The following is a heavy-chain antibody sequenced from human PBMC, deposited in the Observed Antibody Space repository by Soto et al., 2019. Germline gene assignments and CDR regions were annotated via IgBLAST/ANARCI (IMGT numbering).Heavy chain of an antibody. Sequence: VQLVQSGAEVVKPGSSVKVSCKASGDTFDTFAISWVRQAPGQGLEWMGGIIPIFRTRDYGQKFEGRVTITADESTSTAYMELSSLRSEHTAVYYSARDKDRQRLGGNYYYGLDVWGQGTTVTVSS. J-gene: IGHJ6*02. CDR3: ARDKDRQRLGGNYYYGLDV. CDR1: GDTFDTFA. D-gene: IGHD1-1*01. CDR2: IIPIFRTR. V-gene: IGHV1-69*12.